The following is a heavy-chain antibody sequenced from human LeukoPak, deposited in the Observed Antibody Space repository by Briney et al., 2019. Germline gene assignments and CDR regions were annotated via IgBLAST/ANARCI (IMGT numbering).Heavy chain of an antibody. D-gene: IGHD3-10*01. J-gene: IGHJ4*02. CDR2: ISGTGDTT. V-gene: IGHV3-23*01. CDR3: AKALLSYYTFFDY. CDR1: GFTFSTYV. Sequence: PGGSLRLSRAASGFTFSTYVMSWVRQAPGKGLEWVSTISGTGDTTYYADSVKGRFTISRDNSKNTLYLQMNSLRAEDTAVYYCAKALLSYYTFFDYWGQGTLVSASS.